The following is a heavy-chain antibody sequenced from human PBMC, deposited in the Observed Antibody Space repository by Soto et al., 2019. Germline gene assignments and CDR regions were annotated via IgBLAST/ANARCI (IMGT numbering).Heavy chain of an antibody. J-gene: IGHJ5*02. CDR2: IKQDGSEK. D-gene: IGHD6-6*01. CDR3: ARSIAARLNWFDP. CDR1: GFTFSSYW. Sequence: GGSLRLSCAASGFTFSSYWMSWVRQAPGKGLEWVANIKQDGSEKYYVDSVKGRFTISRDNAKNSLYLQMNNLRAEDTAVYYCARSIAARLNWFDPWGQGTLVTVS. V-gene: IGHV3-7*01.